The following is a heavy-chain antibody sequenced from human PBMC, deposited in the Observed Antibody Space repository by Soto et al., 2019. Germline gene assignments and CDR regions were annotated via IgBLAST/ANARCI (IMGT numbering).Heavy chain of an antibody. V-gene: IGHV3-30-3*01. CDR1: GFTFSSYA. CDR3: ARDRGVLVPAAIAGRYYGMDV. J-gene: IGHJ6*02. D-gene: IGHD2-2*01. CDR2: ISYDGSNK. Sequence: QVQLVESGGGVVQPGRSLRLSCAASGFTFSSYAMHWVRQAPGKGLEWVAVISYDGSNKYYADSVKGRFTISRDNSKNTLYLQMNSLRAEDTAVYYCARDRGVLVPAAIAGRYYGMDVWGQGTTVTVSS.